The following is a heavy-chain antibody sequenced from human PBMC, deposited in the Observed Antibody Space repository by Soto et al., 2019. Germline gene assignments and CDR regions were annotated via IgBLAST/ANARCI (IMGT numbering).Heavy chain of an antibody. V-gene: IGHV1-18*04. Sequence: GASLKVSCKASGYTFTSYGISWVRQAPGQGLEWMGWISAYNGNTNYAQKLQGRVTMTTDTSTSTAYMELRSLRSDDTAVYYCAKTITMVRGVIIPYYYYGMDVWGQGTTVTVSS. CDR3: AKTITMVRGVIIPYYYYGMDV. D-gene: IGHD3-10*01. CDR1: GYTFTSYG. J-gene: IGHJ6*02. CDR2: ISAYNGNT.